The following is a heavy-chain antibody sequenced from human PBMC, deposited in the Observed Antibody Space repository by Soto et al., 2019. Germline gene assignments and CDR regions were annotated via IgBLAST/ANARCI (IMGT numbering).Heavy chain of an antibody. CDR1: GGSISSGDYY. D-gene: IGHD3-10*01. CDR2: IYYSGST. CDR3: ARDDYGSGSYHWAY. Sequence: LTCTVSGGSISSGDYYWSWIRQPPGKGLEWIGYIYYSGSTYYNPSLKSRVTISVDTSKNQFSLKLSSVTAADTAVYYCARDDYGSGSYHWAYWGQGTLVTVYS. V-gene: IGHV4-30-4*01. J-gene: IGHJ4*02.